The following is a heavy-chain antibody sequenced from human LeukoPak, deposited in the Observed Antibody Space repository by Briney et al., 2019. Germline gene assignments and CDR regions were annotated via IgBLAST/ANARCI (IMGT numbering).Heavy chain of an antibody. CDR1: GFTFSIYS. CDR3: ARGGSTDPFDY. D-gene: IGHD2-2*01. CDR2: ISSSSSYR. Sequence: PGGSLRLSCAASGFTFSIYSMNWVRQAPGKGLEWVSSISSSSSYRYYGDSVKGRFTISRDNAKNSLYLQMNSLRAEDTAVYYCARGGSTDPFDYWGQGTLVTVSS. J-gene: IGHJ4*02. V-gene: IGHV3-21*01.